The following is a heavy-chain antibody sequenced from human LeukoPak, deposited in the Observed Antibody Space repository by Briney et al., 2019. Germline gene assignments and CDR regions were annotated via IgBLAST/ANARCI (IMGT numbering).Heavy chain of an antibody. CDR2: IYYSGST. V-gene: IGHV4-39*01. CDR3: ASPPDDSSGKSYYYYYGVDV. CDR1: GGSISGSSYY. Sequence: SETLSLTCTVSGGSISGSSYYWGWIRQPPGKGLEWIGSIYYSGSTYYNPSLKSRVTISVDTSKNQFSLKLNSVTATDTAVYYCASPPDDSSGKSYYYYYGVDVWGQGTTVTVSS. J-gene: IGHJ6*02. D-gene: IGHD3-22*01.